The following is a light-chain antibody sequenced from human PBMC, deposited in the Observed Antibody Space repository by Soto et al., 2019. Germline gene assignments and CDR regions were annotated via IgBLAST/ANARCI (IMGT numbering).Light chain of an antibody. CDR2: GAS. CDR1: QSVHNNY. CDR3: HLYNRSPYN. J-gene: IGKJ2*01. Sequence: EIVLTQSPGTLSLSPGERVTLSCRASQSVHNNYLAWYQQKPGQAPRLLIYGASTRATGISDRFSGSGSGTDFTLTISRLEPEDVGVFYCHLYNRSPYNFGRGTKLEIK. V-gene: IGKV3-20*01.